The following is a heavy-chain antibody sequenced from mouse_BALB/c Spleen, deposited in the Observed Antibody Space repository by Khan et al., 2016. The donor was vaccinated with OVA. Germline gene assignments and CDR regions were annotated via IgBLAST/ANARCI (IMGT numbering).Heavy chain of an antibody. CDR2: IWSDGST. CDR3: ARHQFPLSMDS. Sequence: VKLEESGPDLVAPSQSLSITCTVSGFSLTSYAIHWVRQPPGKGLAWLVVIWSDGSTTYNSALKSRLSISKDNSKSQVFLKINSLQTDDTAMYYCARHQFPLSMDSWGQGTSVTVSS. J-gene: IGHJ4*01. V-gene: IGHV2-6-2*01. CDR1: GFSLTSYA.